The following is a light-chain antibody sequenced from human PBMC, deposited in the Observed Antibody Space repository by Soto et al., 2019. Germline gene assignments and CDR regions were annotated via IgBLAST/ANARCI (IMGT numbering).Light chain of an antibody. V-gene: IGLV2-11*01. CDR1: SSDVGGYNY. Sequence: QSVLTQPRSVSGSPGQSITISCTGSSSDVGGYNYVSWYQQHPDKSPKLIIFGVSARPSGVPHRVSGSKSGNTASLTISGLEAEDEDFYYCCSFAGGSTDVFGGGTKLTVL. CDR3: CSFAGGSTDV. J-gene: IGLJ2*01. CDR2: GVS.